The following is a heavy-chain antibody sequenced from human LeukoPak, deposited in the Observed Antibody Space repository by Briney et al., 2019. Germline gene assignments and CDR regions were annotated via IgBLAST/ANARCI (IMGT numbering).Heavy chain of an antibody. Sequence: PSETLSLTCAVSGGSISNYYWSWIRQPPGKGLEWIGYIYYSGTSNYNPSLKSRVTISFDTSKNQVSLKLTSVIAADTAVYYCARDDLDYGGDSGFDYWGQGALVTVSS. CDR2: IYYSGTS. D-gene: IGHD4-23*01. CDR3: ARDDLDYGGDSGFDY. J-gene: IGHJ4*02. CDR1: GGSISNYY. V-gene: IGHV4-59*01.